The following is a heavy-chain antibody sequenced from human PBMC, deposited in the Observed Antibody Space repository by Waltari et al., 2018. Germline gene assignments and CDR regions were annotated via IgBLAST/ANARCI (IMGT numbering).Heavy chain of an antibody. J-gene: IGHJ4*02. CDR2: IYYGGGA. V-gene: IGHV4-39*01. Sequence: QLQLQESGPGLVKPSEPLSLTCPVSGGSISSSSYYWGWIRQPPGTGLEWIGNIYYGGGAYYNPSLKSRVTISVDPPKSQFSLKVNSVTAADTAVYYCARHVDPYETSGHFLYYFDNWGPGTLVTVSS. D-gene: IGHD3-10*01. CDR3: ARHVDPYETSGHFLYYFDN. CDR1: GGSISSSSYY.